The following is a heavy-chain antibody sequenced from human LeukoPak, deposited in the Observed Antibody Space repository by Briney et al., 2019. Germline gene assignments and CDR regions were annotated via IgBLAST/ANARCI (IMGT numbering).Heavy chain of an antibody. V-gene: IGHV1-18*01. J-gene: IGHJ3*01. CDR1: GYTFTSYG. CDR2: ISAYNGNT. CDR3: ARVWGENHAHWTSL. D-gene: IGHD3-16*01. Sequence: GASVKVSCKASGYTFTSYGISWVRQAPGQGLEWMGWISAYNGNTNYAQRLQDRVIMTTDTSTSTAYMEVKSLRSDDTAVYYCARVWGENHAHWTSLWGQGTMVTVSS.